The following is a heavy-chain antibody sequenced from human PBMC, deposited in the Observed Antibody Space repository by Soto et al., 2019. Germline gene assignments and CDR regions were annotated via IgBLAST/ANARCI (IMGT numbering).Heavy chain of an antibody. D-gene: IGHD1-26*01. Sequence: SETLSLTCTISGRSVSSGSYCWSWIRQPPGKGLEWIGYFSYSGTTNYNPSLKSRVTISVDMSKNQFSLKLSSVTAADTAVYYCARDAGGYSGSYSFDYWGQGTPVTVSS. V-gene: IGHV4-61*01. J-gene: IGHJ4*02. CDR3: ARDAGGYSGSYSFDY. CDR1: GRSVSSGSYC. CDR2: FSYSGTT.